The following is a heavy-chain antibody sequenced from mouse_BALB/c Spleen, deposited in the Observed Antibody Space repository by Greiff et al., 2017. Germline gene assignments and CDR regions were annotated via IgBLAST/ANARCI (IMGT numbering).Heavy chain of an antibody. CDR2: INPSSGYT. V-gene: IGHV1-4*01. D-gene: IGHD2-1*01. J-gene: IGHJ4*01. CDR3: ERYGNKLYAMDY. CDR1: GYTFTSYS. Sequence: QVQLQQSGAELVRPGASVKMSCKASGYTFTSYSMHWVKQRPGQGLEWIGYINPSSGYTNYNQKFTDKATLTADTSTSTAYMQLSSLTSEDSALYCCERYGNKLYAMDYWGQGTTVTGSS.